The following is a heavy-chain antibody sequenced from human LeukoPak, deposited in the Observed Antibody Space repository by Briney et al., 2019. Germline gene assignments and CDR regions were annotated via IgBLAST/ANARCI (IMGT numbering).Heavy chain of an antibody. D-gene: IGHD3-3*02. CDR1: GFTVSNNY. CDR3: ARININHILIDWFDP. J-gene: IGHJ5*02. V-gene: IGHV3-53*01. CDR2: IYNGGST. Sequence: GGSLRLSCAASGFTVSNNYMTWVRQAPGKGLEWVSVIYNGGSTYYANSVRGRFTISRDGSKNTLYLQMNSLRAEDTAVYYCARININHILIDWFDPWGQGTLVTVSS.